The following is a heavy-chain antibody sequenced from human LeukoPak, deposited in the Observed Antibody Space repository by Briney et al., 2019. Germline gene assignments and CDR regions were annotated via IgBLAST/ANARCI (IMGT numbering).Heavy chain of an antibody. V-gene: IGHV3-49*05. CDR3: TRDLRAQRITMVRGVPHFDY. D-gene: IGHD3-10*01. CDR1: GFTFSNAW. CDR2: IRSKAYGGTT. Sequence: KTGGSLRLSCAASGFTFSNAWMSWFRQAPGKGLEWVGFIRSKAYGGTTEYAASVKGRFTISRDDSKSIAYLQMNSLKTEDTAVYYCTRDLRAQRITMVRGVPHFDYWGQGTLVTVSS. J-gene: IGHJ4*02.